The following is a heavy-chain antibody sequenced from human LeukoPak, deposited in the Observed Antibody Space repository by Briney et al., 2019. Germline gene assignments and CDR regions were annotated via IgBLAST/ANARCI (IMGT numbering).Heavy chain of an antibody. CDR2: IIPIFGTA. CDR3: ASSPKGGGLEGYYYYYGMDV. V-gene: IGHV1-69*01. Sequence: SVKVSCKASGGTFGSYAISWVRQAPGQGLEWMGGIIPIFGTANYAQKFQGRVTITADESTSTAYMELSSLRSEDTAVYYCASSPKGGGLEGYYYYYGMDVWGKGTTVTVSS. CDR1: GGTFGSYA. J-gene: IGHJ6*04. D-gene: IGHD3-16*01.